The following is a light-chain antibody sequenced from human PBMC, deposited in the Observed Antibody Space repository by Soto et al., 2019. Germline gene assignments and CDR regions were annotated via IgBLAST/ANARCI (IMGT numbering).Light chain of an antibody. J-gene: IGKJ1*01. V-gene: IGKV3D-15*01. Sequence: EIVMTQSPATLSVSPGERATLSCRASQSVRNNLAWYQQKPGQAPRLLIYDAPNRATGIPARFSGSGSGTDFTLTISSLEPEDFAVYYCQQYNNWPPWTFGQGTKVDIK. CDR3: QQYNNWPPWT. CDR1: QSVRNN. CDR2: DAP.